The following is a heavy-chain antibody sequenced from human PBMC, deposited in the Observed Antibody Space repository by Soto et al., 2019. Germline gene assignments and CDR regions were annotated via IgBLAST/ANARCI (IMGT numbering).Heavy chain of an antibody. J-gene: IGHJ5*02. Sequence: SETLSLTCTVSGASISTNHHNWAWVRQPPGKGLEWMGNIHYRGDTYFNPSLGSRLSMSVDTSRNQFALTLPSVTPADPAVYYFASFPTGYPSWFDPWGQETLLTISS. CDR3: ASFPTGYPSWFDP. D-gene: IGHD3-9*01. CDR1: GASISTNHHN. CDR2: IHYRGDT. V-gene: IGHV4-39*01.